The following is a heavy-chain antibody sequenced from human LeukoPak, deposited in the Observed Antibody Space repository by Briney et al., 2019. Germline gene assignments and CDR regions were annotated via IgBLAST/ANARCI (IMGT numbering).Heavy chain of an antibody. CDR1: GFTFDDYA. CDR2: ISWNSGSI. CDR3: AKDIRNVGHSSGWYSSYYYGMDV. D-gene: IGHD6-19*01. Sequence: PGRSLRLSCAASGFTFDDYAMHWVRQAPGKGLEWVSGISWNSGSIGYADSVKGRFTISRDNAKNSLYLQMNSLRAEDTALYYCAKDIRNVGHSSGWYSSYYYGMDVWGRGTTVTVSS. J-gene: IGHJ6*02. V-gene: IGHV3-9*01.